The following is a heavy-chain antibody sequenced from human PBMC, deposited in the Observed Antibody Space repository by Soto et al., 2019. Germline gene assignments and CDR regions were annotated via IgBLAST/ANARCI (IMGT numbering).Heavy chain of an antibody. CDR3: ARDHSLMVRGVIGTYDYYGMDV. CDR1: GGSISSGGYY. V-gene: IGHV4-31*03. Sequence: SETLSLTCTVSGGSISSGGYYWSWIRQHPGKGLEWIGYIYYSGSTYYNPSLKSRVTISVDTSKNQFSLKLSSVTAADTAVYYCARDHSLMVRGVIGTYDYYGMDVWGQGTTVTVSS. D-gene: IGHD3-10*01. J-gene: IGHJ6*02. CDR2: IYYSGST.